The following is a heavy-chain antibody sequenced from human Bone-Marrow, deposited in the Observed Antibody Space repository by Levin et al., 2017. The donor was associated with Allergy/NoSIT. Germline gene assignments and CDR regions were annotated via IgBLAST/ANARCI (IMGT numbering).Heavy chain of an antibody. V-gene: IGHV4-4*02. D-gene: IGHD4-17*01. CDR2: IHHSGST. Sequence: SETLSLTCAVSGAALSSNTWWTWVRQPPGKGLEWIGEIHHSGSTKYNPSLKSRVTISIDKSKNQFSLKLNSVAAADTAVYYCARTDFGDYWGWRLGSWGQGTLVTVSS. CDR1: GAALSSNTW. J-gene: IGHJ5*01. CDR3: ARTDFGDYWGWRLGS.